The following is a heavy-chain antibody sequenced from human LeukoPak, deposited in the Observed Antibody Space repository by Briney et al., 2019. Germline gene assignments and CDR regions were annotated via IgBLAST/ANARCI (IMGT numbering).Heavy chain of an antibody. CDR2: ITSSSSTI. CDR3: ARDALPAAQDYYYYYMDV. Sequence: PVGSLRLSCAASGFTVSSYSMNCVREAPGKGRGWGSYITSSSSTIFYADSVKGRFTISRNSAKNSLYLQMNSLRAEDTAVYYCARDALPAAQDYYYYYMDVWGKGTTVTVSS. CDR1: GFTVSSYS. D-gene: IGHD2-2*01. V-gene: IGHV3-48*04. J-gene: IGHJ6*03.